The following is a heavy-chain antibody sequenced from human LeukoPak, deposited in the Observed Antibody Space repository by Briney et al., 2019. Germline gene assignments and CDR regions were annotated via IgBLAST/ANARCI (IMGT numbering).Heavy chain of an antibody. CDR1: GGSISSGDYY. CDR2: IYYSGST. Sequence: SETLSLTCTVSGGSISSGDYYWSWIRQPPGKGLEWIGYIYYSGSTYYNPSLKSRVTISVDTSKNQFSLKLSSVTAADTAVYYCARQKHDSSGYLDAFDIWGQGTMVTVS. J-gene: IGHJ3*02. CDR3: ARQKHDSSGYLDAFDI. D-gene: IGHD3-22*01. V-gene: IGHV4-30-4*01.